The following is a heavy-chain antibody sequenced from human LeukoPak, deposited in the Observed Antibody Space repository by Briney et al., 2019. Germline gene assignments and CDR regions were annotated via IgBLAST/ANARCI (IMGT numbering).Heavy chain of an antibody. Sequence: GGSLRLSCAASGFTFITYWMTWVRQAPGKGLEWVANIKQDGSEKYYVDSVKGRFTISRDNAKNSLYLQMNSLRAEDTALYYCARGGLWFGELSPFDYWGQGTLVTVSS. CDR1: GFTFITYW. CDR3: ARGGLWFGELSPFDY. V-gene: IGHV3-7*05. J-gene: IGHJ4*02. CDR2: IKQDGSEK. D-gene: IGHD3-10*01.